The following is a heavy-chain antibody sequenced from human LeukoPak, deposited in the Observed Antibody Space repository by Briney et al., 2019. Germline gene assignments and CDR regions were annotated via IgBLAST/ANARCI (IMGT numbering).Heavy chain of an antibody. CDR1: GYDFTAYT. V-gene: IGHV7-4-1*02. J-gene: IGHJ4*02. CDR3: ARDPSGTTTQNY. CDR2: INTRTANP. D-gene: IGHD1-1*01. Sequence: GASVKVSCKASGYDFTAYTLNWVRQAPGQGLEWMGWINTRTANPTYAQGFVGRFVFSVDTSVNTAYLQITSLKAEDTAVYYCARDPSGTTTQNYWGQGTLVTVSS.